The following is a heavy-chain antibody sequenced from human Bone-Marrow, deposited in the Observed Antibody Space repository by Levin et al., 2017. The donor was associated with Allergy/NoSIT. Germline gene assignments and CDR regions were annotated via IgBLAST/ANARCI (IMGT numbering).Heavy chain of an antibody. CDR1: GFTFNKFA. Sequence: PGGSLRLSCEASGFTFNKFAMSWVRQAPGKGLEWVSVVSGGAGDSTSYGDSVKGRFTISRDNSKNTVYLQMSSLRAEDTGVYYCAKDRIGYCSGGGCYNWFDPRGQGTVVTVSS. CDR3: AKDRIGYCSGGGCYNWFDP. D-gene: IGHD2-15*01. CDR2: VSGGAGDST. V-gene: IGHV3-23*01. J-gene: IGHJ5*02.